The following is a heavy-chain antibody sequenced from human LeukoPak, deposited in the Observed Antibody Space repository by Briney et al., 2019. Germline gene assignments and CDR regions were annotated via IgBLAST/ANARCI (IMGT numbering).Heavy chain of an antibody. J-gene: IGHJ4*02. V-gene: IGHV1-2*02. CDR1: GYTFTVYY. CDR2: INPNSGDT. CDR3: ARGSGFPLY. Sequence: EASVRVSCEASGYTFTVYYMHWGRQAPGQGVEWMGWINPNSGDTNYALKFQGRVTMTRDTAISTAYMELSRLRSDATAVYYCARGSGFPLYWGQGTLVTVSS. D-gene: IGHD3-22*01.